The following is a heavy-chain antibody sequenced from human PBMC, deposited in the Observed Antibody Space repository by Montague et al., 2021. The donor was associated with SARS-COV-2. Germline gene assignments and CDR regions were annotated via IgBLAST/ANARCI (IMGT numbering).Heavy chain of an antibody. D-gene: IGHD3-3*01. Sequence: SETLSLTCTGEARALVAWYCGSVRKSTGLDPGRHVKTNHIGCMNYNPSLKSRVTISAGTSKNQFSLKLSSVTAADTAVYYCARGYHLRFLEWSSRQSTFDDRDQGTVVTISS. CDR1: ARALVAWY. J-gene: IGHJ4*01. V-gene: IGHV4-34*01. CDR2: TNHIGCM. CDR3: ARGYHLRFLEWSSRQSTFDD.